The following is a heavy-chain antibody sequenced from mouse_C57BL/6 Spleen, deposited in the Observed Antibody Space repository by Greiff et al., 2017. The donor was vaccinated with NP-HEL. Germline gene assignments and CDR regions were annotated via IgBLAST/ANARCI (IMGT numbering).Heavy chain of an antibody. J-gene: IGHJ4*01. CDR2: ISSGSSTI. Sequence: DVHLVESGGGLVKPGGSLKLSCAASGFTFSDYGMHWVRQAPETGLEWVAYISSGSSTIYYADTVKGRFTITRDNATNTLFLQMTILRSEATAMYYCARCYYYAMDYWSQGTSVTVAS. D-gene: IGHD2-12*01. V-gene: IGHV5-17*01. CDR1: GFTFSDYG. CDR3: ARCYYYAMDY.